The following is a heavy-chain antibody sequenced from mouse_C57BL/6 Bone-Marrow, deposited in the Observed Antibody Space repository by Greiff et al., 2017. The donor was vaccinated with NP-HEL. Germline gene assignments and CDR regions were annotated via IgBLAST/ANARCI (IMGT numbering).Heavy chain of an antibody. CDR2: IYPRSGNT. J-gene: IGHJ4*01. V-gene: IGHV1-81*01. D-gene: IGHD1-1*01. CDR1: GYTFTSYG. Sequence: VQLQQSGAELARPGASVKLSCKASGYTFTSYGISWVKQRTGQGLEWIGEIYPRSGNTYYNEKFKGTATLTADKSSSTAYMELRSLTSEDPAVYFCARAIITTVVATRDYAMDYWGQGTSVTVSS. CDR3: ARAIITTVVATRDYAMDY.